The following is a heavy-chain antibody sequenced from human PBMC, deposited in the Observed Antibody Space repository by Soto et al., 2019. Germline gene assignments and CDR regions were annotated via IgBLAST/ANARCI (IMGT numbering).Heavy chain of an antibody. D-gene: IGHD3-10*01. V-gene: IGHV3-23*01. J-gene: IGHJ5*02. CDR3: VKNSGWFNT. CDR1: GFTFGTTD. Sequence: RRSLGLSCAASGFTFGTTDMSWVRQAPGEGLEWVSTIDGSGGITYYADSVKGRFTISRDNSRNTVYLQMNSLRGDDTALYYCVKNSGWFNTWGQGALVTGS. CDR2: IDGSGGIT.